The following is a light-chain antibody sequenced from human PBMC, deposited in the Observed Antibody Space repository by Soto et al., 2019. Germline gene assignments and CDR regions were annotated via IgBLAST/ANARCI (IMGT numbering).Light chain of an antibody. CDR3: GSWDSSLSAYV. CDR2: DDN. CDR1: SSNIGGNS. Sequence: QSVLTQPPSVCAAPGQKVTISCSGSSSNIGGNSVSWYQQLPGTAPKLLIYDDNKRPSGIPDRFSGSKSGTSATLGITGFRTWHEADYYCGSWDSSLSAYVFGTGTKVTVL. J-gene: IGLJ1*01. V-gene: IGLV1-51*01.